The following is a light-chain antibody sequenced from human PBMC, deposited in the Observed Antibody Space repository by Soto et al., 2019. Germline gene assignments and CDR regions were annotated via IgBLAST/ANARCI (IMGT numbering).Light chain of an antibody. CDR2: DAS. V-gene: IGKV3-11*01. CDR3: QQHSNWPPLT. J-gene: IGKJ4*01. Sequence: EIVLTQSPATLSLSPGERATLSCRASQSVSSYLAWYQQKPGRAPRLLIYDASNRATGIPARFSGSGSGTDFTLTISSLEPEDFAVYYCQQHSNWPPLTFGGGTKVEIK. CDR1: QSVSSY.